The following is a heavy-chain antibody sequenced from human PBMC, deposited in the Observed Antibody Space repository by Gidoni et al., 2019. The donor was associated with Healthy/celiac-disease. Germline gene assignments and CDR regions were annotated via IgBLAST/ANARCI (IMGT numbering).Heavy chain of an antibody. D-gene: IGHD4-17*01. Sequence: KKPGSSVKVSCKASGGTFSSDAISWVRQAPGQGIEWMGGIIPILGTANYAQKFQGRVTITADASTSTAYMELRSLRSEDTAVYYCARVGSDYGTFDIWGQGTMVTVSS. J-gene: IGHJ3*02. CDR1: GGTFSSDA. CDR3: ARVGSDYGTFDI. V-gene: IGHV1-69*01. CDR2: IIPILGTA.